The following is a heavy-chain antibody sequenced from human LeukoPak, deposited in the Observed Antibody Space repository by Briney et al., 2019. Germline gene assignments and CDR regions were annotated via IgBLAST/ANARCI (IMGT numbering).Heavy chain of an antibody. CDR1: GFTFSSYW. V-gene: IGHV3-7*01. CDR3: AREVYGSGKSWFDP. CDR2: IKQDGSEK. D-gene: IGHD3-10*01. J-gene: IGHJ5*02. Sequence: PGGSLRLSCAASGFTFSSYWMSWVRQAPGKGLEWVANIKQDGSEKYYVDSVKGRFTISRDNAKNSLYLQMNSLRAEDTSVYYCAREVYGSGKSWFDPWGQGTLVIVSS.